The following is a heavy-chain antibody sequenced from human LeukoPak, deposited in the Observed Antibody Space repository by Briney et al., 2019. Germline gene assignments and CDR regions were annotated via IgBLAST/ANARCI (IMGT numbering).Heavy chain of an antibody. CDR2: ISAYNGNT. D-gene: IGHD3-22*01. CDR1: GYTFTSYG. V-gene: IGHV1-18*01. CDR3: ARDDHYDSSLNLDY. Sequence: ASVKVSCKASGYTFTSYGISWVRQAPGQGLEWMGWISAYNGNTNYAQKLQGRVTMTTDTSTSTAYMELRSLRSDDTAVYYCARDDHYDSSLNLDYWSQGTLVTVSS. J-gene: IGHJ4*02.